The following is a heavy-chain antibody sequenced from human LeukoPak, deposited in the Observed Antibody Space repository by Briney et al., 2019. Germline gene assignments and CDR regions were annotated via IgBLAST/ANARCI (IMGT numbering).Heavy chain of an antibody. D-gene: IGHD5-24*01. CDR1: GGTFSNYP. V-gene: IGHV1-69*13. CDR2: IIPIYGTA. J-gene: IGHJ5*02. Sequence: ASVKVSCTISGGTFSNYPIVWVRQAPGRGLEWLGGIIPIYGTANYVEKVQGRFSLTAHESTATAYMELTSLTSDDTAMYFCATHTGGYNYWWFDIWGQGTLVTVSS. CDR3: ATHTGGYNYWWFDI.